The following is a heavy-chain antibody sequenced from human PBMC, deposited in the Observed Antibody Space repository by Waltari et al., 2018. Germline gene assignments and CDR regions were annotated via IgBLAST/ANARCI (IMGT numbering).Heavy chain of an antibody. D-gene: IGHD3-3*01. CDR1: GGSISSSSYY. CDR3: ATSIFVVRFLEWRYFQH. Sequence: QLQLQESGPGLVKPSETLSLTCTVSGGSISSSSYYWGWIRQPPGKGLEWIGSIYYSGGTYYNPSLKSRVTISVDTSKNKLSLKLSSVTAADTAVYYCATSIFVVRFLEWRYFQHWGQGTLVTVSS. J-gene: IGHJ1*01. CDR2: IYYSGGT. V-gene: IGHV4-39*01.